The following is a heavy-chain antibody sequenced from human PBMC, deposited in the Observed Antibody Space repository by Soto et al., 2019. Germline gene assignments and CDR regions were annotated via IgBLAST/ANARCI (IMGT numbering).Heavy chain of an antibody. CDR1: GFTFSSYW. D-gene: IGHD2-2*01. J-gene: IGHJ6*02. CDR2: IKQDGSEK. V-gene: IGHV3-7*01. Sequence: PGGSLRLSCAASGFTFSSYWMSWVRQAPGKGLEWVANIKQDGSEKYYVDSVKGRFTISRDNAKNSLYLQMNSLRAEDTAVYYCARSDGLYCSSTSCRPYYYYYYGMDVWGQGTTVTVSS. CDR3: ARSDGLYCSSTSCRPYYYYYYGMDV.